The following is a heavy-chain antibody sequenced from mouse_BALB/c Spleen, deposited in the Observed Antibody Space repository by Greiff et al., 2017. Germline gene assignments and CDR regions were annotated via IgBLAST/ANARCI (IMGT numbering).Heavy chain of an antibody. CDR1: GFNIKDTY. V-gene: IGHV14-3*02. J-gene: IGHJ1*01. CDR3: ARIYDGYYVYFDV. CDR2: IDPANGNT. D-gene: IGHD2-3*01. Sequence: VQLQQSGAELVKPGASVKLSCTASGFNIKDTYMHWVKQRPEQGLEWIGRIDPANGNTKYDPKFQGKATITADTSSNTAYLQLSSLTSEDTAVYYCARIYDGYYVYFDVWGAGTTVTVSS.